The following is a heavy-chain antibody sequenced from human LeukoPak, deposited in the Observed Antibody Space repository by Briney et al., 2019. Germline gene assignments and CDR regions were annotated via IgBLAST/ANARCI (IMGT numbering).Heavy chain of an antibody. Sequence: GGSLRLSCAASGFTFSSYAMSWVRQVPGKGLEWVSAISGSGGSTYYADSVKGRFTISRDNSKNTLYLQMKSLRAEDTAVYYCAKAISGSCCFDYWGLGTLVTVSS. CDR1: GFTFSSYA. D-gene: IGHD1-26*01. J-gene: IGHJ4*02. CDR2: ISGSGGST. V-gene: IGHV3-23*01. CDR3: AKAISGSCCFDY.